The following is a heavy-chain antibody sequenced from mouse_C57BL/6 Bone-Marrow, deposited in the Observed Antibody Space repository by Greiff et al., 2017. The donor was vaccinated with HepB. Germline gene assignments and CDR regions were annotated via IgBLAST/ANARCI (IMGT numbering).Heavy chain of an antibody. Sequence: VQLQQSGPELVKPGASVKISCKASGYTFTDYYMNWVKQSHGKSLEWIGDINPNNGGTSYNQKFKGKATLTVDKSSSTAYMELRSLTSEDSAVYYCARLEGNYYGSSYVFAYWGQGTLVTVSA. CDR1: GYTFTDYY. J-gene: IGHJ3*01. V-gene: IGHV1-26*01. CDR3: ARLEGNYYGSSYVFAY. CDR2: INPNNGGT. D-gene: IGHD1-1*01.